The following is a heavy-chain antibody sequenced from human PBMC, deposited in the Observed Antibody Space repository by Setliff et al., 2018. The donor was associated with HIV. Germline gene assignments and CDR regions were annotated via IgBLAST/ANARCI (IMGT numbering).Heavy chain of an antibody. J-gene: IGHJ6*03. CDR3: ARGYYYGSGSLSADHYYYMDV. V-gene: IGHV1-69*05. CDR2: IIPIFGTA. CDR1: GGTFSSYA. D-gene: IGHD3-10*01. Sequence: SVKVSCKASGGTFSSYAISWVRQAPGQGLEWMGGIIPIFGTANYAQKFQGRVTITTDESTSTAYMELSSLRSEDTAVYYCARGYYYGSGSLSADHYYYMDVWGKGTTVTVSS.